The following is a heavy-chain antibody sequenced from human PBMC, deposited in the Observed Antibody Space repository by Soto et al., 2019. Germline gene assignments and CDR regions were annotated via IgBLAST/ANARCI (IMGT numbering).Heavy chain of an antibody. Sequence: QITLKESGPTLVKPTQTLTLTCTFSGFSLSTSGVGVAWIRQSPGKALEWLALIYWDDDERYGPSLKTRLTITKDISKNQVGLTMTYMYPVDRATYYVSHKGGRGAGMDVWGQGSTVTVSS. J-gene: IGHJ6*02. V-gene: IGHV2-5*05. CDR3: SHKGGRGAGMDV. CDR1: GFSLSTSGVG. CDR2: IYWDDDE. D-gene: IGHD2-15*01.